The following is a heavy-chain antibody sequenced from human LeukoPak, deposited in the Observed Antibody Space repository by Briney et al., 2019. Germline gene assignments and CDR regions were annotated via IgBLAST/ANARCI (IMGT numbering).Heavy chain of an antibody. CDR3: AREIPMIVVASPYFDY. J-gene: IGHJ4*02. V-gene: IGHV1-2*02. Sequence: ASVKVSCKASGYTFTGYYMHWVRQAPGQGLEWMGWINPNSGGTNYAQKFQGRVTMTRDTSISTAYMELSRLRSDDTAVYYCAREIPMIVVASPYFDYWGQGTLVTVSS. D-gene: IGHD3-22*01. CDR2: INPNSGGT. CDR1: GYTFTGYY.